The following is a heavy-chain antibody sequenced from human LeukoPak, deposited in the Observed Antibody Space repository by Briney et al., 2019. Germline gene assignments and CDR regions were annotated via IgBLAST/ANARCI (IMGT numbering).Heavy chain of an antibody. CDR2: IIPIFGTA. D-gene: IGHD3-3*01. V-gene: IGHV1-69*05. Sequence: ASVKVSCKASGGTFSSYAISWVRQAPGQGLEWMGGIIPIFGTANYAQKFQGRVTMTRDTSTSTAYMELSSLRSEDTAVYYCASVSSFGVVSPNSMDVWGQGTTVTVSS. CDR3: ASVSSFGVVSPNSMDV. CDR1: GGTFSSYA. J-gene: IGHJ6*02.